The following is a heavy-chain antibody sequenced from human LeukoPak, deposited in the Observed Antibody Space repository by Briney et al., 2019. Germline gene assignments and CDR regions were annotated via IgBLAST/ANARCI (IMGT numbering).Heavy chain of an antibody. Sequence: ASVNVSCKASGYTFTSYGISWVRQAPGQGLEWMGWISAYNGNTNYAQKLQGRVNMTTDTSTSKAYMELKSLRSDDRAVYYCAKIPQVATYTVPNFDFWGQGTLVTVSS. CDR3: AKIPQVATYTVPNFDF. J-gene: IGHJ4*02. CDR1: GYTFTSYG. V-gene: IGHV1-18*01. CDR2: ISAYNGNT. D-gene: IGHD3-16*01.